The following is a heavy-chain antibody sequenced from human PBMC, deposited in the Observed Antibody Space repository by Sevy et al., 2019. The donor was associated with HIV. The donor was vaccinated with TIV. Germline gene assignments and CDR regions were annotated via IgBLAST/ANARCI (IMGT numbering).Heavy chain of an antibody. CDR2: ISAYNGHT. CDR1: GYSFTSFG. D-gene: IGHD4-17*01. J-gene: IGHJ4*02. V-gene: IGHV1-18*04. Sequence: ASVKVSCKASGYSFTSFGIYWVRQAPGQGLEWMGWISAYNGHTHYAQKLQGRVTMTTDTSTSTAYMELRRLRYDDTAVYYCARGRGHSDYGGNSRDFDNWGQGTLVTVSS. CDR3: ARGRGHSDYGGNSRDFDN.